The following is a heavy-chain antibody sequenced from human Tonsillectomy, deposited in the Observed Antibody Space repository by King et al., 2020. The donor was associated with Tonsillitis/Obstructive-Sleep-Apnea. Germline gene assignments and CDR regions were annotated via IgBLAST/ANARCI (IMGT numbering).Heavy chain of an antibody. CDR3: ASTGYSSSWYWFDP. CDR2: IYYSGST. D-gene: IGHD6-13*01. V-gene: IGHV4-39*01. Sequence: QLQESGPGLVKPSETLSLTCTVSGGSISSSSYYWGWVRQPPGKGLEWIGSIYYSGSTYYNPSLKSRVTISVDTSKNQFSLKLSSVTAADTAVYYCASTGYSSSWYWFDPWGQGTLVTVSS. J-gene: IGHJ5*02. CDR1: GGSISSSSYY.